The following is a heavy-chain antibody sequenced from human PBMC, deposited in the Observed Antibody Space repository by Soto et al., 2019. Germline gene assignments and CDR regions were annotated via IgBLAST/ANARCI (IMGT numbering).Heavy chain of an antibody. CDR2: TKNKANRYTT. CDR1: GFTLSDRY. D-gene: IGHD1-26*01. J-gene: IGHJ4*02. Sequence: GGSLRLSCAASGFTLSDRYMDWVRQAPGKGLEWVGRTKNKANRYTTEYAASVNGRFTISRDDSKNSLYLQMNSLKTEDTAVYYCARWVSGSPDNWGQGTLVTVSS. CDR3: ARWVSGSPDN. V-gene: IGHV3-72*01.